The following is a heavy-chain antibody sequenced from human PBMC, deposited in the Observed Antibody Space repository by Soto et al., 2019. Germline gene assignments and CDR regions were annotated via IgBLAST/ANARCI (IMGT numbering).Heavy chain of an antibody. CDR2: IILIFPTP. Sequence: ASVKVSCKASGGTFGNSAISWVRQAPGQGLEWMGGIILIFPTPDYAQKFQERVTITGDMSTSTAYMELSSLRSEDAAVYYCAASVLRYFDWLSRDYYYGMDVWGQGTTVTVSS. J-gene: IGHJ6*02. D-gene: IGHD3-9*01. V-gene: IGHV1-69*06. CDR1: GGTFGNSA. CDR3: AASVLRYFDWLSRDYYYGMDV.